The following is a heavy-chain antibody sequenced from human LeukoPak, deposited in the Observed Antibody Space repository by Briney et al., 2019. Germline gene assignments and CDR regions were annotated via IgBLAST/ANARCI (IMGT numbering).Heavy chain of an antibody. CDR3: AKAGSIRFDY. CDR1: GFTFSNYA. V-gene: IGHV3-23*01. Sequence: GGSLRLSCAASGFTFSNYAMSWVRQAPGKGLEWVSGISGSSGNTYYADSMKGRFIISRDNSKNTLYLQMNSLRAEDTAVYYCAKAGSIRFDYWGQGILVTVSS. J-gene: IGHJ4*02. CDR2: ISGSSGNT. D-gene: IGHD1-26*01.